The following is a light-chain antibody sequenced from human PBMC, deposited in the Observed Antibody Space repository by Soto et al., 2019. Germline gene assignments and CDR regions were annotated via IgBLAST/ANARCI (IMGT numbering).Light chain of an antibody. V-gene: IGKV3-20*01. CDR3: QQYGGSPPIT. CDR1: QSLTNRY. J-gene: IGKJ5*01. CDR2: GAS. Sequence: EIVLTQSPGTLSLSPGERATLSCRAIQSLTNRYLAWYQQRPGQAPNLLIYGASHRTAGIPDRFSGSGSGTDFTLTISRLEPEDFAVYYCQQYGGSPPITFGQGTRLEIK.